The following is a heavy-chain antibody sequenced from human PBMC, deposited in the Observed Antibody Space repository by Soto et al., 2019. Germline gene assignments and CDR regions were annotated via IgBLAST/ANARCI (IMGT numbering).Heavy chain of an antibody. Sequence: SVKVSCKASGFTFTSSAMQWVRQARGQRLEWIGWIVVGSGNTNYAQKFQERVTITRDMSTSTAYMELSSLRSEDTAVYYCAADASAAANFDYWGQGTLVTVSS. J-gene: IGHJ4*02. V-gene: IGHV1-58*02. CDR2: IVVGSGNT. CDR3: AADASAAANFDY. CDR1: GFTFTSSA. D-gene: IGHD2-2*01.